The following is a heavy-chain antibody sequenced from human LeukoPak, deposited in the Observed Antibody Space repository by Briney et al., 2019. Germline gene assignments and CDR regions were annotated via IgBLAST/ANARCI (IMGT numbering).Heavy chain of an antibody. CDR3: GRQCSGGSRPEH. Sequence: GGSLRLSCEASGFTFSGFWMTWVRQAPGKGLGWVGNIGPDGRIKNYVDSVKGRFTISRDNARYRVYLQMNRLRGEEAAVYFRGRQCSGGSRPEHWGRGTLVTVSS. D-gene: IGHD2-15*01. CDR2: IGPDGRIK. CDR1: GFTFSGFW. J-gene: IGHJ4*02. V-gene: IGHV3-7*01.